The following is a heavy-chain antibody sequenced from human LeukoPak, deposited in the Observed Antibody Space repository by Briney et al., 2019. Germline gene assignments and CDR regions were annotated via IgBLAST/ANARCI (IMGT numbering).Heavy chain of an antibody. CDR3: ARESRSSSSRRETRTFDY. D-gene: IGHD6-13*01. J-gene: IGHJ4*02. Sequence: PGGSLRLSCAASGFTFSSYSMNWVRQAPGKGLEWVSSISSSSSYIYYADSVKGRFTISRDNPKNSLYPQMNSLRAEDTAVYYCARESRSSSSRRETRTFDYWGQGTLVTVSS. CDR2: ISSSSSYI. V-gene: IGHV3-21*01. CDR1: GFTFSSYS.